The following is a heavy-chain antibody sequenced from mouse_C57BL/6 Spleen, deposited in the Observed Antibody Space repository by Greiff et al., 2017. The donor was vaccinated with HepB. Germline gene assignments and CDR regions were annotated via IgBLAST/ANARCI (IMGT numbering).Heavy chain of an antibody. CDR3: ARGGDDGYQYYYAMDY. CDR2: IDPSDSET. CDR1: GYTFTSYW. D-gene: IGHD2-3*01. J-gene: IGHJ4*01. Sequence: QVQLQQPGAELVRPGSSVKLSCKASGYTFTSYWMHWVKQRPIQGLEWIGNIDPSDSETHYNQKFKDKATVTVDKSSSTAYMQLSSLTSADSAVYYCARGGDDGYQYYYAMDYWGQGTSVTVSS. V-gene: IGHV1-52*01.